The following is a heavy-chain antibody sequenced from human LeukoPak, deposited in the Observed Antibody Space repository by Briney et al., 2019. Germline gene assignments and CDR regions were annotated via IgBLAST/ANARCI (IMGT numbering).Heavy chain of an antibody. Sequence: GRSLRHSCAASGFTFDDYAMHWVRQAPGKGLEWVSGISWNSGSIGYADSVKGRFTISRDNAKNSLYLQMDSLRAEDMALYYCAKTMGSGWSDAFDIWGQGTMVTVSS. CDR1: GFTFDDYA. D-gene: IGHD6-19*01. CDR3: AKTMGSGWSDAFDI. J-gene: IGHJ3*02. CDR2: ISWNSGSI. V-gene: IGHV3-9*03.